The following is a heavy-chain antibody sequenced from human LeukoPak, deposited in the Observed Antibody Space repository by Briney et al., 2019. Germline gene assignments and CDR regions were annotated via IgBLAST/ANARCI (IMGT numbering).Heavy chain of an antibody. J-gene: IGHJ4*02. CDR1: GFTFVDYD. CDR3: ARDNPGSCVY. CDR2: IRADGATT. D-gene: IGHD2-15*01. V-gene: IGHV3-43*02. Sequence: GGSLRLSCAASGFTFVDYDMHWVRQAPGKGLEWVSLIRADGATTRYTDSVKGRFTISRDNSKDSLYLQMNSLRTEDTALYYCARDNPGSCVYWGQGTLVTVSP.